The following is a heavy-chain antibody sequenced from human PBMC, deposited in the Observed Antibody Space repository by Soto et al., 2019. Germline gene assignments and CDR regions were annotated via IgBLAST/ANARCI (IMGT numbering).Heavy chain of an antibody. CDR2: IIPIFGTA. V-gene: IGHV1-69*13. D-gene: IGHD3-9*01. J-gene: IGHJ6*02. CDR1: GGTFGSYA. Sequence: GASVKVSCKASGGTFGSYAISWVRQAPGQGLEWMGGIIPIFGTANYAQKFQGRVTITADESTSTAYMELSSLRSEDTAVYYCAREGKSILTGYHYYYYGMDVWGQGATVTVSS. CDR3: AREGKSILTGYHYYYYGMDV.